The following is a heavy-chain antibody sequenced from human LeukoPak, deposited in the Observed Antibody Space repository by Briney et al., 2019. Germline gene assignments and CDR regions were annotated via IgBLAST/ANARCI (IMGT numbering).Heavy chain of an antibody. CDR1: GGSITTTNW. V-gene: IGHV4-4*02. J-gene: IGHJ4*02. D-gene: IGHD1-26*01. Sequence: SETLSLTCAVSGGSITTTNWWSWVRRPPGKGLEWIGEVHLSGATNYNLPLESRVSMSIDKSKNHLSLEVTSVTAADTAIYYCTRESGAFSPFGFWGQGTLVTVSS. CDR2: VHLSGAT. CDR3: TRESGAFSPFGF.